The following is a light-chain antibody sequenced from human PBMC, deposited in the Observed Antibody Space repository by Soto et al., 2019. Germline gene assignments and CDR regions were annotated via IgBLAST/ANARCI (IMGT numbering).Light chain of an antibody. V-gene: IGLV2-14*01. J-gene: IGLJ1*01. CDR2: EVS. CDR3: GSYTSSRTLV. CDR1: SSDVGGHNY. Sequence: QSALTQPASVSGSPGQSITFSCTGTSSDVGGHNYVSWCQQHPGKAPRLMIYEVSERPSGVSNRFSGSKSGNTASLTISGLQAEDEADYYCGSYTSSRTLVFGTGTKVTVL.